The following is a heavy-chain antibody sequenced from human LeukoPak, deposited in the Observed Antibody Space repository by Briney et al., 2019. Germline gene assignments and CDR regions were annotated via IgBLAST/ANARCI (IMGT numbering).Heavy chain of an antibody. J-gene: IGHJ4*02. D-gene: IGHD3-22*01. CDR2: IYYSGST. CDR3: ARAYDSSGYYLYFDY. Sequence: SETLSLTCTVSGGSISSGDYYWSWIRQPPGRGLERIGYIYYSGSTYYNPPLKSRDTISLVPSKNQFSLKQRSVPAPDPALHSRARAYDSSGYYLYFDYWGQGTLVSVSS. CDR1: GGSISSGDYY. V-gene: IGHV4-30-4*08.